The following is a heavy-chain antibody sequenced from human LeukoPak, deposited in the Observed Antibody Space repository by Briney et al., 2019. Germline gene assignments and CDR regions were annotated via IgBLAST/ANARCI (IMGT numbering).Heavy chain of an antibody. J-gene: IGHJ5*02. CDR1: DYSISSGYGYY. V-gene: IGHV4-38-2*02. D-gene: IGHD3-22*01. CDR2: IYHSGIS. Sequence: SETLSLTCTVSDYSISSGYGYYWGWIRQPPGKGLEWIGNIYHSGISYYNHFNSSLKSRVTISIDTPKNQFSLRLNSVTAADTAVYYCARAVDSRGYQHKGFDPWGQGIPVIVSS. CDR3: ARAVDSRGYQHKGFDP.